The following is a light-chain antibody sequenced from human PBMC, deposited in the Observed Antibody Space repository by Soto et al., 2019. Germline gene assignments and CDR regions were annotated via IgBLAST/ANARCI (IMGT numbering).Light chain of an antibody. J-gene: IGKJ1*01. Sequence: EIVLTQSPGTLSLSPGERATLSCRASQSVSSSYLAWYQQKPGQAPRLLIYGASSRATGIPDRFSGSGSGTDVTLIISRLEPEDVAVYYCQQYGSSLLKFGQGTKVEIK. CDR1: QSVSSSY. CDR3: QQYGSSLLK. V-gene: IGKV3-20*01. CDR2: GAS.